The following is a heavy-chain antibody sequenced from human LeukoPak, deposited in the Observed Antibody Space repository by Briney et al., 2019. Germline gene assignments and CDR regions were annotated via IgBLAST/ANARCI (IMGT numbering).Heavy chain of an antibody. CDR2: ISSSSSYT. CDR3: ARDGAAYSSGWYLDN. Sequence: GRSLRLSCAASGFTFSDYYMSWIRQAPGKGLEWVSYISSSSSYTNYADSVKGRFTISRDNAKNSLYLQMNSLRAEDTAVYYCARDGAAYSSGWYLDNWGQGTLVTVSS. V-gene: IGHV3-11*05. CDR1: GFTFSDYY. J-gene: IGHJ4*02. D-gene: IGHD6-19*01.